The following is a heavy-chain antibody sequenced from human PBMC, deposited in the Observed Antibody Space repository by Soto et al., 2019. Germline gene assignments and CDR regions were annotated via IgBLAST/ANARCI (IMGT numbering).Heavy chain of an antibody. V-gene: IGHV3-30-3*01. CDR1: GFTFSSYA. J-gene: IGHJ5*02. Sequence: GGSLRLSCAASGFTFSSYAMHWVRQAPGKGLEWVAVISYDGSNKYYADSVKGRFTISRDNSKNTLYLQMNSLRAEDTAAYYCARDSLVVTSWFDPWGQGTLVTVSS. CDR3: ARDSLVVTSWFDP. CDR2: ISYDGSNK. D-gene: IGHD2-21*02.